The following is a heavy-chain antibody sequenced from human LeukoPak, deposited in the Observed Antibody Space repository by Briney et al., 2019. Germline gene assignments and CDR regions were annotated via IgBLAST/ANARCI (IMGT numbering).Heavy chain of an antibody. CDR1: GFTFSSYS. D-gene: IGHD3-10*01. Sequence: PGGSLRLSCAASGFTFSSYSMNWVRQAPGKGLEWVSSISSSSSYIYYADSVKGRFTISRDNAKNSLYLQMNSLRAEDTAVYYCARRPRGVIIKTWFDSWGQGTLVTVSS. CDR3: ARRPRGVIIKTWFDS. CDR2: ISSSSSYI. J-gene: IGHJ5*01. V-gene: IGHV3-21*01.